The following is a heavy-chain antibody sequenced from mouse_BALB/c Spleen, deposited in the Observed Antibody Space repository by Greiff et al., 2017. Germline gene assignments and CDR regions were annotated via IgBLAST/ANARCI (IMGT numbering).Heavy chain of an antibody. V-gene: IGHV1S81*02. Sequence: QLQQSGAELVKPGASVKLSCKASGYTFTSYYMYWVKQRPGQGLEWIGEINPSNGGTNFNEKFKSKATLTVDKSSSTAYMQLSSLTSEDSAVYYCTRSENPTTAFAYWGQGTLVTVSA. CDR1: GYTFTSYY. CDR3: TRSENPTTAFAY. CDR2: INPSNGGT. J-gene: IGHJ3*01. D-gene: IGHD1-2*01.